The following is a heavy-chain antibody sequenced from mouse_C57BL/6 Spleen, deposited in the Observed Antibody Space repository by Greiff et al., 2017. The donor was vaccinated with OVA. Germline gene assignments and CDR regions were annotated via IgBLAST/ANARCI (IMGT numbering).Heavy chain of an antibody. CDR3: ASGIQYAMDY. CDR2: IWGVGST. V-gene: IGHV2-6*01. J-gene: IGHJ4*01. CDR1: GFSLTSYG. Sequence: VQLQESGPGLVAPSQSLSITCTVSGFSLTSYGVDWVRQSPGQGLEWLGVIWGVGSTNYNSALKSRLSISKDNSKSHVFLKMNSLQTDDTAMYYCASGIQYAMDYWGQGTSVTVSS.